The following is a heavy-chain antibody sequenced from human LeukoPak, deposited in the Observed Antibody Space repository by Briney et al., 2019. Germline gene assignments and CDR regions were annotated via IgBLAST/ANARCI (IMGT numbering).Heavy chain of an antibody. V-gene: IGHV3-9*01. J-gene: IGHJ3*02. CDR1: GFTFDDYA. Sequence: GGSLRLSCAASGFTFDDYAMHWVRQAPGKGLEWVSGISWNSGSIGYADSVKGRFTISRGNAKNSLYLQMNSLRAEDTALYYCAKDRFPSNPGSFDIWGQGTMVTVSS. CDR3: AKDRFPSNPGSFDI. D-gene: IGHD1-14*01. CDR2: ISWNSGSI.